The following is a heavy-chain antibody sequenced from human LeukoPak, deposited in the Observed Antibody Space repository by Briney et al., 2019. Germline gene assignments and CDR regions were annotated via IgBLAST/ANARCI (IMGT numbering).Heavy chain of an antibody. V-gene: IGHV3-23*01. CDR2: ISGSGGST. Sequence: GGSLSLSCAAAVFAFSSYAMSWVRQAPGKGLEWVSAISGSGGSTYYADSVKGRFTISRDNSKNTLYLQMNSLRAEDTAVYYCAKDPLGNYYYMDAWGKGTTVTVSS. CDR1: VFAFSSYA. CDR3: AKDPLGNYYYMDA. J-gene: IGHJ6*03.